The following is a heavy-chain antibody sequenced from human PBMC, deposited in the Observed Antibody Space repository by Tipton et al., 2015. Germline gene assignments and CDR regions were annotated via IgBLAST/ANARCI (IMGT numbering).Heavy chain of an antibody. D-gene: IGHD2-8*01. Sequence: GLVKPSENLSLTCTVSGGSVTSGSYYWSWIRQPPGKGLEWIGYISYTDGAHYNPALKSRVTISVDTSKNQFSLGLSSVTAADTAVYFCARTDALGHFDYWGQGTLVTVSS. V-gene: IGHV4-61*01. CDR2: ISYTDGA. J-gene: IGHJ4*02. CDR3: ARTDALGHFDY. CDR1: GGSVTSGSYY.